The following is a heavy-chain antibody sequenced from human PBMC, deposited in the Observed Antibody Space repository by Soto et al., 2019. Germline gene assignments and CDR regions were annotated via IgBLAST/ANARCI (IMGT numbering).Heavy chain of an antibody. D-gene: IGHD2-15*01. CDR3: AKDWVSGSSPY. Sequence: EVQLLESGGGLVQPGGSLRLCCTASGFTFSSNAMSWVRQAPGKGLEWVSSISGSAGVTYYADSVKGRFTISRDNSKNALYLQMNSLRAEDTAVYYCAKDWVSGSSPYWGQGTLVTVSS. J-gene: IGHJ4*02. V-gene: IGHV3-23*01. CDR1: GFTFSSNA. CDR2: ISGSAGVT.